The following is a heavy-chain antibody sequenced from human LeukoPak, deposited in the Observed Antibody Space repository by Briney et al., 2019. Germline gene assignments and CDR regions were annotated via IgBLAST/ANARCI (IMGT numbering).Heavy chain of an antibody. Sequence: GGSLRLSCAASGFTFSSYEMNWVRQAPGKGLEWISSITGGDIYIYYADSVKGRFTISRDNAKNSLYVQMNSLRAEDTAVYYCARDAPGGSGASDYWGQGALVTVSS. CDR1: GFTFSSYE. D-gene: IGHD3-10*01. J-gene: IGHJ4*02. CDR2: ITGGDIYI. CDR3: ARDAPGGSGASDY. V-gene: IGHV3-21*01.